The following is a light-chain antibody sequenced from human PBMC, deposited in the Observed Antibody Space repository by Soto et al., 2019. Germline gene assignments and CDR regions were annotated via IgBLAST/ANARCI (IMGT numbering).Light chain of an antibody. CDR3: TAFSANRVYL. J-gene: IGLJ1*01. CDR2: RVH. V-gene: IGLV2-14*01. CDR1: SNDIGTYDY. Sequence: QSVLTEPLSESGSPRQSITINYTGNSNDIGTYDYVCSYPQPPGKAPSLLIHRVHNRSPGISGRFSASKSGLTASLTISVLQAQDEADYYCTAFSANRVYLFGPGTKVTV.